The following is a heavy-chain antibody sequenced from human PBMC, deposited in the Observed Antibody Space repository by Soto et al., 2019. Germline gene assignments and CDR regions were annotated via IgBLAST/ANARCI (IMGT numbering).Heavy chain of an antibody. Sequence: TSETLSLTCNVSGGSIRSGGYYWGWIRQAPGKGLEWIGYIHYRGRTSYNPPLESRVSISLDTSGHQFSLTLTSVTAADTAVYYCARCRDAFGFDSWGQGTLVTVSS. CDR1: GGSIRSGGYY. D-gene: IGHD2-15*01. J-gene: IGHJ4*02. CDR3: ARCRDAFGFDS. V-gene: IGHV4-31*03. CDR2: IHYRGRT.